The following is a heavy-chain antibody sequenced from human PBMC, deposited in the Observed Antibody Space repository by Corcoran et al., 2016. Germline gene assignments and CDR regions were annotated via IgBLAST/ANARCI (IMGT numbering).Heavy chain of an antibody. V-gene: IGHV4-34*01. CDR1: GGSFSGYY. J-gene: IGHJ4*02. Sequence: QVQLQQWGAGLLKPSETLSLTCAVYGGSFSGYYWSWIRQPPGKGLEWIGEINHSGSTNYNPSLKSRVTISVDTSKNQFSLKRSSVTAADTAVYYCARVLPYSSSRGYPDYWGQGTLVTVSS. CDR2: INHSGST. CDR3: ARVLPYSSSRGYPDY. D-gene: IGHD6-6*01.